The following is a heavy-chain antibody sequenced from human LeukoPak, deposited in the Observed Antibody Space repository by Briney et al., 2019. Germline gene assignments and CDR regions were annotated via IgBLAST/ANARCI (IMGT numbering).Heavy chain of an antibody. D-gene: IGHD3-22*01. J-gene: IGHJ4*02. V-gene: IGHV4-30-4*08. CDR3: AREDYDSSGYYSGFDY. CDR1: GDSISSSSFY. Sequence: PSETLSLTCTVSGDSISSSSFYWGWIRQPPGKGLEWIGYIYYSGSTYYNPSLKSRVTISVDTSKNQFSLKLSSVTAADTAVYYCAREDYDSSGYYSGFDYWGQGTLVTVSS. CDR2: IYYSGST.